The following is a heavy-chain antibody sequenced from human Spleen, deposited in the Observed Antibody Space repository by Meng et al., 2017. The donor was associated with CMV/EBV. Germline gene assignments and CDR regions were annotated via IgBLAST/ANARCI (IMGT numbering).Heavy chain of an antibody. CDR2: INWSGDST. CDR3: VRVGLAFDY. CDR1: GFTFDDYG. V-gene: IGHV3-20*04. Sequence: GGSLRLSCAASGFTFDDYGMNWVRQAPGKGLEWVSGINWSGDSTHYVDSVKDRFTISRDNAKNSLYLQMSGLGAEDAALYYCVRVGLAFDYWGQGTLVTVSS. J-gene: IGHJ4*02. D-gene: IGHD5-12*01.